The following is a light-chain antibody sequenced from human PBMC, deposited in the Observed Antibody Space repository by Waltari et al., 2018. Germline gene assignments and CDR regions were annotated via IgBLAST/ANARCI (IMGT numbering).Light chain of an antibody. Sequence: DIQLTQSPSSLSASVGDRVTITCRASQDVSNYLAWYQQKPGTAPNLLIYKASSLQTGVPSRFSGSGSGTEFTLIISSLQPEDFAVYYCQQRYTFPFTFGPGTKVDIK. CDR1: QDVSNY. J-gene: IGKJ3*01. CDR2: KAS. CDR3: QQRYTFPFT. V-gene: IGKV1-9*01.